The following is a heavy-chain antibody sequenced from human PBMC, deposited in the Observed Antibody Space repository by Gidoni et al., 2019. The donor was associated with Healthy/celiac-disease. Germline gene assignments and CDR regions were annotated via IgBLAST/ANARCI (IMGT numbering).Heavy chain of an antibody. V-gene: IGHV1-69*01. J-gene: IGHJ4*02. Sequence: QVQLVQSGAEVKKPGSSVKVSCKASGGTFSSYAISWVRQAPGKGLEWMGGISPIFGTANYAQKFQGRVTITADESTSTAYMELSSLRSEDTAVYYCARGAVAPAAQPPYYFDYWGQGTLVTVSS. CDR2: ISPIFGTA. CDR3: ARGAVAPAAQPPYYFDY. CDR1: GGTFSSYA. D-gene: IGHD5-12*01.